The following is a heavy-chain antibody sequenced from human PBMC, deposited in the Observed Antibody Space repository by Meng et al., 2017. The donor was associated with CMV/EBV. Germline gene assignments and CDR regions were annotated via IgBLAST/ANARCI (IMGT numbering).Heavy chain of an antibody. D-gene: IGHD3-9*01. J-gene: IGHJ5*02. CDR1: GYTFTGYY. Sequence: ASVKVSCKASGYTFTGYYMHWVRQAPGQGLEWMGWINPNSGGTNYAQKLQGRVTMTRDTSISTAYMELSRLRSDDTAVYYCAIKTGVTTFGGEGWFDPWGQGTLVTVSS. CDR2: INPNSGGT. V-gene: IGHV1-2*02. CDR3: AIKTGVTTFGGEGWFDP.